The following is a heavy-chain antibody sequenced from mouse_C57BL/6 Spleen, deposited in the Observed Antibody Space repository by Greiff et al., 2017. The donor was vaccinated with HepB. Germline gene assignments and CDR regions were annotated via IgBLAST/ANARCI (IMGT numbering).Heavy chain of an antibody. CDR3: ARFTTVGGTDY. CDR2: INPNNGGT. J-gene: IGHJ2*01. CDR1: GYTFTDYN. V-gene: IGHV1-22*01. D-gene: IGHD1-1*01. Sequence: VQLQQSGPELVKPGASVKMSCKASGYTFTDYNMHWVKQSHGKSLEWIGYINPNNGGTSYNQKFKGKATLTVNKSSSTAYMALRSRTSEDSAVYYCARFTTVGGTDYWGQGTTLTVSS.